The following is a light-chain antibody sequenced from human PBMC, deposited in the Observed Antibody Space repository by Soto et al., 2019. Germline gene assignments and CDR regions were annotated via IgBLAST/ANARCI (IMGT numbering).Light chain of an antibody. CDR1: QSVSSY. Sequence: EIVLTQSPATLSWSPGERATLCCMASQSVSSYLAWYQQKPGQAPRLLIYGASNRATGIPDRFSGSGSGTEFTLTINSLQAEDCAVYYCQQYYNWPRTFGQGTRLEI. CDR3: QQYYNWPRT. J-gene: IGKJ5*01. CDR2: GAS. V-gene: IGKV3D-15*01.